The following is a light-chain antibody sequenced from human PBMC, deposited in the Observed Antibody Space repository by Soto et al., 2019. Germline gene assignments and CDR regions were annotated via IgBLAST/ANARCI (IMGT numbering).Light chain of an antibody. V-gene: IGKV3-11*01. CDR3: SQCSNWPRIT. Sequence: EIVLTHSPATLSLSPGQRATLSCRASQSVDSYLAWYQQQPGQAPRLLIYDASNRATGIPARFSGSGFGTDFTLTISSLEPEDFAVYYCSQCSNWPRITFGQGTRLEIK. CDR2: DAS. J-gene: IGKJ5*01. CDR1: QSVDSY.